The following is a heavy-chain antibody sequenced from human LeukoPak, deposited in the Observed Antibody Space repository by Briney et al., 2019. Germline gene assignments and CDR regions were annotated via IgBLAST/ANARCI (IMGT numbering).Heavy chain of an antibody. CDR2: IIPIFGTT. CDR3: ARAGGSSSWYGNLRY. V-gene: IGHV1-69*06. D-gene: IGHD6-13*01. CDR1: GGIFSSYA. J-gene: IGHJ4*02. Sequence: SVKVSCKASGGIFSSYAISWVRQAPGQGLEWMGGIIPIFGTTTYAQKFQGRVTITADKSTSTAYMELSSLRYDDTAVYYCARAGGSSSWYGNLRYWGQGTLVTVSS.